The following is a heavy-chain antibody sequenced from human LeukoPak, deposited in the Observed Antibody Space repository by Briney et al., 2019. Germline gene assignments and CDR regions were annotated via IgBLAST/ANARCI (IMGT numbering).Heavy chain of an antibody. V-gene: IGHV4-59*01. CDR3: ARARTGSSAYFDY. D-gene: IGHD2-2*01. CDR1: GGSISRYY. CDR2: ISDTGSI. Sequence: PSETLSLTCAVSGGSISRYYWNWIRQPPGKGLEWVGYISDTGSINYNPSLNSRVTISVDTPKNQVSLKLTSVTAADTALYYCARARTGSSAYFDYWGQGALVTVSS. J-gene: IGHJ4*02.